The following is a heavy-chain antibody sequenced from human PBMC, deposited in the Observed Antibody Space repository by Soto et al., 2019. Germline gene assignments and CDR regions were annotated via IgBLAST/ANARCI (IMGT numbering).Heavy chain of an antibody. CDR1: GYSCNNYG. CDR3: AREIYESPEGDGIRHWFDP. V-gene: IGHV1-18*01. D-gene: IGHD3-16*01. CDR2: ISSNSLYA. J-gene: IGHJ5*02. Sequence: QVLLVQSGAEVKKPGASVNVSCKDSGYSCNNYGLAWVRQAPGQGLEWLGWISSNSLYANYAQRFQGRVPMPTDSSTAKAYMQMRSLRSADTAVYFCAREIYESPEGDGIRHWFDPWGQGTLVSVSS.